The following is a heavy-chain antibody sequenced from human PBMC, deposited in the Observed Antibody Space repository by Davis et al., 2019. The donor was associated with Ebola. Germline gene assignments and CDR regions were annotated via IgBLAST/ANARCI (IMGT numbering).Heavy chain of an antibody. J-gene: IGHJ3*01. D-gene: IGHD1-26*01. V-gene: IGHV3-23*01. CDR3: AKDTSNVWFDV. CDR2: LGTSADT. Sequence: GESLKISCAASGFIFRSYVMSWVRQAPGKGLEWVSTLGTSADTYYADSVKGRFTISRDNSKNTLYVQMNGLRVEDTAIYYCAKDTSNVWFDVWGQGTMVTVSS. CDR1: GFIFRSYV.